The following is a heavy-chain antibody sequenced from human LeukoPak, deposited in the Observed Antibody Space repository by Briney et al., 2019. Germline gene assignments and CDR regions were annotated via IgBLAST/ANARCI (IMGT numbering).Heavy chain of an antibody. J-gene: IGHJ6*02. CDR2: ISGSGGST. Sequence: GGSLRLSCAASGFTFSSYAMSWVRQAPGKGLEWVSAISGSGGSTYYADSVKGRFTISRDNSKNTLYLQMNSLRAEDTAVYYCARERIAVAGSAIHDGMDVWGQGTTVTVSS. V-gene: IGHV3-23*01. D-gene: IGHD6-19*01. CDR3: ARERIAVAGSAIHDGMDV. CDR1: GFTFSSYA.